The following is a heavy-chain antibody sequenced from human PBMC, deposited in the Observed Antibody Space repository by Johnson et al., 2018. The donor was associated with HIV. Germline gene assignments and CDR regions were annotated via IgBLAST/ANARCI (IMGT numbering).Heavy chain of an antibody. Sequence: QVQLVESGGGVVQPGGSLRLSCAASGFTFSSYGMHWVRQAPGKGLAWVAFIRYDGSNKYYADSVKGRFTISRENSMNTLYLQINSLRAEDTAVYYCAKDMVRGFWGDAFDIWGQGTMVTVSS. CDR3: AKDMVRGFWGDAFDI. V-gene: IGHV3-30*02. D-gene: IGHD3-10*01. CDR2: IRYDGSNK. CDR1: GFTFSSYG. J-gene: IGHJ3*02.